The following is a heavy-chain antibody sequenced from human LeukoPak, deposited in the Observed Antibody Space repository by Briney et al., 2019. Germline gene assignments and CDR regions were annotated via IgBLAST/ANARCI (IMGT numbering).Heavy chain of an antibody. J-gene: IGHJ6*02. CDR3: ARAPARGYYYYGMDV. CDR1: GSTFSSYA. V-gene: IGHV3-30-3*01. CDR2: ISYDGSNK. D-gene: IGHD6-6*01. Sequence: GGSLRLSCAASGSTFSSYAMHWVRQAPGKGLEWVAVISYDGSNKYYADSVKGRFTISRDNSKNTLYLQMNSLRAEDTAVYYCARAPARGYYYYGMDVWGQGTTVTVSS.